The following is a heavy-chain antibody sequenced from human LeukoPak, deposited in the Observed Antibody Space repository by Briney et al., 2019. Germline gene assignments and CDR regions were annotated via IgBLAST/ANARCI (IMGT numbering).Heavy chain of an antibody. CDR2: ISGSGYYT. Sequence: PGGSLRLSCGASGSGFTFGNFALSWVRQAPGKGLEWLSGISGSGYYTYYADSVKGRFTISRDNSKNTLYIEMNSLRAEGTAVYYCAKDGSWGDYYFYFYMDVWGKGTTVTVSS. CDR3: AKDGSWGDYYFYFYMDV. V-gene: IGHV3-23*01. J-gene: IGHJ6*03. D-gene: IGHD3-16*01. CDR1: GSGFTFGNFA.